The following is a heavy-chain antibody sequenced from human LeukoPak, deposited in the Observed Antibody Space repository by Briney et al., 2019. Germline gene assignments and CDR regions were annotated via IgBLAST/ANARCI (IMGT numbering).Heavy chain of an antibody. J-gene: IGHJ4*02. CDR2: INHSGST. CDR1: GGSFSGYY. Sequence: PSETLSLTCAVYGGSFSGYYWSWIRQPPGKGLEWIGEINHSGSTNYNPSLKSRVTISVDTSKNQFSLKLSSVTAADTAVYYCARHSIDAAGWWQPKYYFDYWGQGTLVTVYS. D-gene: IGHD6-13*01. V-gene: IGHV4-34*01. CDR3: ARHSIDAAGWWQPKYYFDY.